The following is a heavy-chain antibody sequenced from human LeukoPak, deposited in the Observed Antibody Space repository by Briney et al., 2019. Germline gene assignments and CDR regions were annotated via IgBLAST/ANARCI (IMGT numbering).Heavy chain of an antibody. CDR3: ARFHDSSGYYYLYAFDI. CDR2: IYYSGST. D-gene: IGHD3-22*01. J-gene: IGHJ3*02. Sequence: PSETLSLTCAVYGGSFSGYYWGWIRQPPGKGLEWIGSIYYSGSTYYNPSLKSRVTISVDTSKNQFSLKLSSVTAADTAVYYCARFHDSSGYYYLYAFDIWGQGTMVTVSS. V-gene: IGHV4-34*01. CDR1: GGSFSGYY.